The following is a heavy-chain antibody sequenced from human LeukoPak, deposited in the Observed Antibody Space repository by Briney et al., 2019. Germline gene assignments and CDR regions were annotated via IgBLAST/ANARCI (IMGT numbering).Heavy chain of an antibody. Sequence: SETLSLTCTVSGGSINNYWWDWIRQPPGKGLQWIGYRHSSGATSYNLSLESRVTISIDTSRNQFSLKLNSVTAADTAVYYCARDSRGGGPDFDYWGQGTLVTVSS. J-gene: IGHJ4*02. D-gene: IGHD3-16*01. CDR3: ARDSRGGGPDFDY. V-gene: IGHV4-59*12. CDR1: GGSINNYW. CDR2: RHSSGAT.